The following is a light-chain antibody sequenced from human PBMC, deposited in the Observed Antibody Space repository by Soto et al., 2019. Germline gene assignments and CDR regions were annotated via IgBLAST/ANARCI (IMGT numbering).Light chain of an antibody. V-gene: IGKV1-12*01. Sequence: DIQMTQSPSSVSASVGDRVTITCRASQGVSTWLAWYQQKPGKAPNLLIYTASSLQSGVPSRFSGSGSGTDFTLTINGLQPEDFATYYCQQLNSYPYTFGQGTKLEIK. CDR2: TAS. J-gene: IGKJ2*01. CDR3: QQLNSYPYT. CDR1: QGVSTW.